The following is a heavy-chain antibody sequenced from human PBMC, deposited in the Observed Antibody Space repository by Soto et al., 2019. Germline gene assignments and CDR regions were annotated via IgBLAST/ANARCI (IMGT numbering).Heavy chain of an antibody. CDR3: AIRGSFRAPDN. Sequence: GESLKISCKASGYTFTNYWIGWVRQMPGKGLEWMGIIYPGDSDTRYSPSFQGQVTISADKSISTAYLQWSSLKASDTAMYYCAIRGSFRAPDNWGQGTQVTVSS. CDR1: GYTFTNYW. V-gene: IGHV5-51*01. CDR2: IYPGDSDT. J-gene: IGHJ4*02. D-gene: IGHD2-15*01.